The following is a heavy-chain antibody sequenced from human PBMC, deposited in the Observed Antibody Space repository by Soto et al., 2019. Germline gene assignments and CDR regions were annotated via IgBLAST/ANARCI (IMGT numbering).Heavy chain of an antibody. D-gene: IGHD2-15*01. J-gene: IGHJ3*02. V-gene: IGHV4-34*01. CDR3: ARYQVADAFDI. CDR1: GGSFSGYY. CDR2: INHSGST. Sequence: QVQLQQWGAGLLKPSETLSLTCAVYGGSFSGYYSSWIRQPPGKGLEWIGEINHSGSTNYNPSLKSRVTISVDTSKNQFSLKLSSVTAADTAVYYCARYQVADAFDIWGQGTMVTVSS.